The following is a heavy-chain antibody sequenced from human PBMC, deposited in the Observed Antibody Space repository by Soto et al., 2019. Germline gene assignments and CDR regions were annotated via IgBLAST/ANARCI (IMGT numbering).Heavy chain of an antibody. CDR1: GFTFSSYG. Sequence: PGGSLRLSCAASGFTFSSYGMHWVRQAPGKGLEWVAVISYDGSNKYYADSVKGRFTISRDNSKNTLHLQMNSLRAEDTAVYYCAKDSKLELRIGGYFDYWGQGTLVTVSS. V-gene: IGHV3-30*18. CDR3: AKDSKLELRIGGYFDY. J-gene: IGHJ4*02. CDR2: ISYDGSNK. D-gene: IGHD1-7*01.